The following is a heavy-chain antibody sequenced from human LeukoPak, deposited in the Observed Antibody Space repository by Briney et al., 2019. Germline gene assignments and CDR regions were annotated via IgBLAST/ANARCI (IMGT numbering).Heavy chain of an antibody. V-gene: IGHV3-74*01. CDR3: ARGFLGAKTDAFDI. CDR2: INSDGSST. CDR1: GFTFSSYW. J-gene: IGHJ3*02. Sequence: GGSLRLSCAASGFTFSSYWMHWVRQAPGKGLVWVSRINSDGSSTSYADSVKGRFTISRDNAKNTLYLQMNSLRAEDTAVYYCARGFLGAKTDAFDIWGQGTMVTVSS. D-gene: IGHD1-26*01.